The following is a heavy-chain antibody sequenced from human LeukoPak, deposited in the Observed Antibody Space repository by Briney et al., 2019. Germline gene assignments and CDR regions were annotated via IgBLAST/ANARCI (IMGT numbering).Heavy chain of an antibody. CDR1: GGSFSGYY. D-gene: IGHD3-22*01. J-gene: IGHJ6*02. CDR3: ARAYYDSSGYYYYGMDV. CDR2: INHSGST. V-gene: IGHV4-34*01. Sequence: PSETLSLTCAVYGGSFSGYYWSWIRQPPGKGLEWIGEINHSGSTNYNPSLKSRVTISVDTSKNQFSLKLSSVTAADTAVYYCARAYYDSSGYYYYGMDVWGQGTTVTVSS.